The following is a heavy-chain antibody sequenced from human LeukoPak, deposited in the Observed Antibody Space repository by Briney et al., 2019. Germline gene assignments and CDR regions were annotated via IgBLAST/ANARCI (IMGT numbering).Heavy chain of an antibody. J-gene: IGHJ4*02. V-gene: IGHV3-72*01. CDR3: AKPSAEQLVPYYFDY. Sequence: GGSLRLSCAASGFTFSDHYMDWVRQAPGKGLEWVGRTKNKANSYTTEYAASVKGRFTISRGDSKNSLYLQMNSLRAEDTAVYYCAKPSAEQLVPYYFDYWGQGTLVTVSS. CDR2: TKNKANSYTT. D-gene: IGHD6-13*01. CDR1: GFTFSDHY.